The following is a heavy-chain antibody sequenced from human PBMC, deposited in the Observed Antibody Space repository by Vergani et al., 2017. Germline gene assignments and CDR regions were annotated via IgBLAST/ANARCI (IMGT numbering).Heavy chain of an antibody. CDR2: IDPSDSYT. J-gene: IGHJ4*02. D-gene: IGHD6-19*01. CDR3: ARVPSSKDWFYYSSGWYYFDY. Sequence: EVQLVQSGAEVKKPGASLRISCKGSGYSFTSYWISWVRQMPGKGLEWMGRIDPSDSYTNYSPAFQGHVTISDDKSIGTAYLQWSSLKASDTAMYYCARVPSSKDWFYYSSGWYYFDYWGQGTLVTVSS. CDR1: GYSFTSYW. V-gene: IGHV5-10-1*01.